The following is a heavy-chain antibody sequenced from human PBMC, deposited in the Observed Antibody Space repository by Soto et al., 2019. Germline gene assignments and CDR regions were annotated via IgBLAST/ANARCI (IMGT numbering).Heavy chain of an antibody. CDR2: IRSKAYGGTT. D-gene: IGHD6-19*01. J-gene: IGHJ4*02. CDR1: GFTFGDYA. Sequence: PVGSLILSCTASGFTFGDYAMSWVRQAPGKWLEWVGFIRSKAYGGTTEYAASVKGRFTISRDDSKSIAYLQMNSLKTEDTAVYYCTRAVAGNEGYYFDYWGQGTLVTVSS. CDR3: TRAVAGNEGYYFDY. V-gene: IGHV3-49*04.